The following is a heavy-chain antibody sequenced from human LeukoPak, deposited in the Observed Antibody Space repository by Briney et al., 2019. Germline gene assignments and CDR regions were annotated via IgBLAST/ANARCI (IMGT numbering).Heavy chain of an antibody. CDR3: VRNLAVAGTCFDS. CDR2: IKQDGSDR. Sequence: GGSLRLSCAASGFTFRNYWMSWVRQAPGTGLEWVANIKQDGSDRNYVTSVRGRFTISGDNTESSLYLQMNSLRVEDTAVYYCVRNLAVAGTCFDSWGQGTLVTVSS. V-gene: IGHV3-7*03. J-gene: IGHJ4*02. D-gene: IGHD6-19*01. CDR1: GFTFRNYW.